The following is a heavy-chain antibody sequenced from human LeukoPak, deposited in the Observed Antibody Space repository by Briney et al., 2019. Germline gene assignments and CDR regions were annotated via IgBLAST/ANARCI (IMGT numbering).Heavy chain of an antibody. CDR3: AREWSSGWSH. CDR2: TYYRSKWYN. D-gene: IGHD6-19*01. V-gene: IGHV6-1*01. Sequence: SQTLSLTCAISGDSLYSGGVAWNWVRQSPSRGLEWLGRTYYRSKWYNDYAVSVKSRITINPDTSKNQFSLQLNSVTPEDTAVYYCAREWSSGWSHWGQGTLVTVSS. CDR1: GDSLYSGGVA. J-gene: IGHJ4*02.